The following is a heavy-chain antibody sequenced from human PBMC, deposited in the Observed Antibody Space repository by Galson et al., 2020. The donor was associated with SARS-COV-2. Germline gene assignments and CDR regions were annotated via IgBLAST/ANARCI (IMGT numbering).Heavy chain of an antibody. CDR2: IYYSGST. J-gene: IGHJ3*02. CDR1: GGSISSGGYY. Sequence: ASETLSLTCTVSGGSISSGGYYWSWIRQHPGKGLEWIGYIYYSGSTYYNPSLKSRVTISVDTSKNQFSLKLSSVTAADTAVYYCARALRWYNWNDVDSLDAFDIWGQGTMVTVSS. CDR3: ARALRWYNWNDVDSLDAFDI. V-gene: IGHV4-31*03. D-gene: IGHD1-1*01.